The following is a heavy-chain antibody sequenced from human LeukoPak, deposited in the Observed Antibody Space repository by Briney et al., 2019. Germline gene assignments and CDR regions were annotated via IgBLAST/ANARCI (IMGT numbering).Heavy chain of an antibody. CDR1: GGSISSSSYY. J-gene: IGHJ4*02. D-gene: IGHD3-22*01. V-gene: IGHV4-39*01. CDR2: TYYSGST. CDR3: ATRDDYYDSSGFDY. Sequence: PSETLSLTCTVSGGSISSSSYYWGWIRQPPGKGLEWIGSTYYSGSTYYNPSLKSRVTISVDTSKNQFSLKLSSVTAADTAAYYCATRDDYYDSSGFDYWGQGTLVTVSS.